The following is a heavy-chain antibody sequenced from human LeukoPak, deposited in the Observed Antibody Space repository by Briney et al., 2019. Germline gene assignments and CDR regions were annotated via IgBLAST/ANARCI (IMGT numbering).Heavy chain of an antibody. CDR1: GYSFTSYW. J-gene: IGHJ4*02. D-gene: IGHD2-2*01. Sequence: GESLKISCKGSGYSFTSYWIGWVRQMPGKGLEWMGIIYPGDSDTRYSPSFQGQVTISADKSISTAYLQWSSLKASDTAMYYCARLSPSGRFVVVPAAPIDYWGQGTLVTVSS. V-gene: IGHV5-51*01. CDR2: IYPGDSDT. CDR3: ARLSPSGRFVVVPAAPIDY.